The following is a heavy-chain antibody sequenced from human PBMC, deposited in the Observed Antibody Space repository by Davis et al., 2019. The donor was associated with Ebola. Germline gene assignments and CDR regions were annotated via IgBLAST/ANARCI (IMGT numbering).Heavy chain of an antibody. CDR1: GYTFTSYG. Sequence: VSVKVSCKASGYTFTSYGISWVRQAPGQGLEWMGWINPNSGGTNYAQKFQGWVTMTRDTSISTAYMELSRLRSDDTAVYYCAIGTRVTGTVGDLYYYYGMDVWGQGTTVTVSS. CDR3: AIGTRVTGTVGDLYYYYGMDV. D-gene: IGHD1-20*01. CDR2: INPNSGGT. V-gene: IGHV1-2*04. J-gene: IGHJ6*02.